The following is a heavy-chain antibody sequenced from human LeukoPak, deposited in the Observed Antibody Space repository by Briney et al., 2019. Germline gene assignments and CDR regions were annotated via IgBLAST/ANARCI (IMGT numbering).Heavy chain of an antibody. D-gene: IGHD6-19*01. Sequence: PGGSLRLSCAASGFTFSSYAMHWVRQAPGKGLEYVSAISSNGGSTYYANSVKGRFTISRDNSKNTLYLQMGSLRAEDMAVYYCARDHFMGLAVAGTAGAFDIWGQGTMVTVSS. V-gene: IGHV3-64*01. CDR1: GFTFSSYA. CDR3: ARDHFMGLAVAGTAGAFDI. CDR2: ISSNGGST. J-gene: IGHJ3*02.